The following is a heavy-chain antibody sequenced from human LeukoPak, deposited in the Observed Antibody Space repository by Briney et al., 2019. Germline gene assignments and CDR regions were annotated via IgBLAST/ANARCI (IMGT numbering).Heavy chain of an antibody. CDR3: AKGPLVVALYNWFDP. J-gene: IGHJ5*02. V-gene: IGHV3-23*01. D-gene: IGHD2-15*01. CDR1: GFTFSSYA. CDR2: ISGSGGNT. Sequence: GGSLRLSCAASGFTFSSYAMSWVRQAPGKGLEWVSAISGSGGNTYYADSVKGRFTISRDNSKNTLYLQMNSLRAEDTAVYYCAKGPLVVALYNWFDPWGQGTLVTVSS.